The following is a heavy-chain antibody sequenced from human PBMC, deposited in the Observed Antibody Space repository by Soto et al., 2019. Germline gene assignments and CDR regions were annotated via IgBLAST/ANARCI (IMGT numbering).Heavy chain of an antibody. CDR2: ITPYSGQA. Sequence: QVHLVQSGPEVKRPGASVKVSCEASGYRFGDYGLSWLRQAPGQVFQWLGWITPYSGQAFSIKTFQDRLTMTPDSSASTVYMDLKSLPSADTAIYYCARRTGYENNSLYSFAYWGKGAMVTVSS. D-gene: IGHD3-3*01. CDR3: ARRTGYENNSLYSFAY. CDR1: GYRFGDYG. V-gene: IGHV1-18*04. J-gene: IGHJ4*02.